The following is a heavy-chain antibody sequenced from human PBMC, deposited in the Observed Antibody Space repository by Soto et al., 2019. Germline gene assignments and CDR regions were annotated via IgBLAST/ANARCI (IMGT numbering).Heavy chain of an antibody. CDR1: GFTFSSYD. CDR3: ARGGYCSGGSCSLYYYYYMDV. J-gene: IGHJ6*03. V-gene: IGHV3-13*01. Sequence: EVQLVESGGGLVQPGGSLRLSCAASGFTFSSYDMHWVRQATGKGLEWVSAIGTAGDTYYPGSVKGRFTISRENAKNSLYLQMYSLRAGDTAVYYCARGGYCSGGSCSLYYYYYMDVWGKGTTVTVSS. D-gene: IGHD2-15*01. CDR2: IGTAGDT.